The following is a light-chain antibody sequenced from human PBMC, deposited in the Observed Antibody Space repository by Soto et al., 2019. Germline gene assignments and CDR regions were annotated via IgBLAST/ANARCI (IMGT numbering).Light chain of an antibody. V-gene: IGKV1-33*01. CDR2: DAS. CDR3: QQYENLPT. J-gene: IGKJ5*01. Sequence: DIQMTQSPSSLSASLGDRVTITCRASQTISNYLNWYQQKPGRAPKLLIYDASNLEAGVPSRFRGSGSGTDFTFTISRLQPEDIATYYCQQYENLPTFGQGTRLEIK. CDR1: QTISNY.